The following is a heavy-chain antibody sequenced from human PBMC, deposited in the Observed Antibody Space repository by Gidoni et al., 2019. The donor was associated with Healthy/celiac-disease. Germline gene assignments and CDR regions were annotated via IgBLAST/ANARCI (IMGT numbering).Heavy chain of an antibody. CDR3: ANPSGSSTEEAQSDDAFDI. CDR2: ISGSGGST. J-gene: IGHJ3*02. V-gene: IGHV3-23*01. CDR1: GFTSSSYA. Sequence: EVQLLESGGGLVQPGGSLRLSCAASGFTSSSYAMSWVRQAPGKGLEWVSAISGSGGSTYYADSVKGRFTISRDNSKNTLYLQMNSLRAEDTAVYYCANPSGSSTEEAQSDDAFDIWGQGTMVTVSS. D-gene: IGHD6-13*01.